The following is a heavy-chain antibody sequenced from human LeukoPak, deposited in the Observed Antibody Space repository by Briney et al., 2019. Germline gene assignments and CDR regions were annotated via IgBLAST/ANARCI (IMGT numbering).Heavy chain of an antibody. CDR1: GFTFSSYS. CDR3: ARDGIVVVTRGPFDY. CDR2: ISSSSSTI. J-gene: IGHJ4*02. Sequence: GGSLRLSCAASGFTFSSYSMNWVRQAPGKGLEWVSYISSSSSTIYYADPVKGRFTISRDNAKNSLYLQMNSLRAEDTAVYYCARDGIVVVTRGPFDYWGQGTLVTVSS. V-gene: IGHV3-48*01. D-gene: IGHD3-22*01.